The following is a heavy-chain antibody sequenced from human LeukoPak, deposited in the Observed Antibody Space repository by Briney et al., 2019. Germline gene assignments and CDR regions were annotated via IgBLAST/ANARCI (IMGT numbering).Heavy chain of an antibody. Sequence: PGGSLRLSCAASGFTFSSYSMNWVRQAPGKGLEWVSSISSSSSYIYYADSVKGRFTISRDNAKNSLYLQMNSLRAEDTAVYYCAKDGSPYSNYGWVDYWGQGTLVTVSS. CDR3: AKDGSPYSNYGWVDY. D-gene: IGHD4-11*01. V-gene: IGHV3-21*01. CDR1: GFTFSSYS. J-gene: IGHJ4*02. CDR2: ISSSSSYI.